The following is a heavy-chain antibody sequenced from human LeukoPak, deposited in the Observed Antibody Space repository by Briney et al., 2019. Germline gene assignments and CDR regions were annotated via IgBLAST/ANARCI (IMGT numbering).Heavy chain of an antibody. J-gene: IGHJ5*02. Sequence: PGRSLRLSCAASGFTFADYAMHWVRQVPGKGLEWVSGITWNSGSIDYADSVKGRFTISRDNAKNSLYLQTNSLRAEDTALYYCAKAGGEYWLYNDNWFDPWGQGTLVTVSS. CDR1: GFTFADYA. V-gene: IGHV3-9*01. CDR3: AKAGGEYWLYNDNWFDP. CDR2: ITWNSGSI. D-gene: IGHD3-16*01.